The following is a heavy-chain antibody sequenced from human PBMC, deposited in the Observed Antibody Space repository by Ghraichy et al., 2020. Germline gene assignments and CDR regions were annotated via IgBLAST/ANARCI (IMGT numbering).Heavy chain of an antibody. D-gene: IGHD2-15*01. CDR3: ARSVERYCSGGSCYSGEYFQH. J-gene: IGHJ1*01. CDR2: IIPILGIA. CDR1: GGTFSSYT. Sequence: KVSCKASGGTFSSYTISWVRQAPGQGLEWMGRIIPILGIANYAQKFQGRVTITADKSTSTAYMELSSLRSEDTAVYYCARSVERYCSGGSCYSGEYFQHWGQGTLVTVSS. V-gene: IGHV1-69*02.